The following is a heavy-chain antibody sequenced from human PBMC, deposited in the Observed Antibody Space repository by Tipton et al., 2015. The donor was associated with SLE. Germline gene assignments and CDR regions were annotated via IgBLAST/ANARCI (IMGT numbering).Heavy chain of an antibody. CDR2: ISRSSSTI. Sequence: SLRLSCAASGFTFSSYSMNWVRQAPGKGLEWVSYISRSSSTIYYADSVKGRFTISRDNAKNSLYLQMNSLRAEDTAVYYCARDKAADYWGQGPLVTVSS. J-gene: IGHJ4*02. D-gene: IGHD6-25*01. CDR1: GFTFSSYS. CDR3: ARDKAADY. V-gene: IGHV3-48*01.